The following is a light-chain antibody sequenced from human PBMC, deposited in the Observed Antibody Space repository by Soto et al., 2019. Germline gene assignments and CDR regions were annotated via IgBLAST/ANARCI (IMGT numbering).Light chain of an antibody. Sequence: QSVLTQPPSVSGAPGQRVTISCTGSSSNIGAGYDVSWYQQLPGTAPKLLIYVNNNRPSGVPDRFSGSKSSTSASLDITGLQAGDEADYFCQSFDSSLSVVVFGGGTKLTVL. J-gene: IGLJ2*01. V-gene: IGLV1-40*01. CDR2: VNN. CDR3: QSFDSSLSVVV. CDR1: SSNIGAGYD.